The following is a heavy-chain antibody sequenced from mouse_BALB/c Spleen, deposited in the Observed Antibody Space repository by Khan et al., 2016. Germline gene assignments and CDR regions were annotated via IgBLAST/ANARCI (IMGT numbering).Heavy chain of an antibody. D-gene: IGHD3-1*01. CDR2: INPDSSTI. V-gene: IGHV4-1*02. CDR3: ARRAFDTPAWFVY. CDR1: GFDFSRYW. Sequence: EVQLQESGGGLVQPGGSLKLSCAASGFDFSRYWMSWVRQAPGKGLEWIGEINPDSSTINYTPSLKDKFIISRDNAKNTLYLQMSKVRSEDTALYYCARRAFDTPAWFVYWGQGTLVTVSA. J-gene: IGHJ3*01.